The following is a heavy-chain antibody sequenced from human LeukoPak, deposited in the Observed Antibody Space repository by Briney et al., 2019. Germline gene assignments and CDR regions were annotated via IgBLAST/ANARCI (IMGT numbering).Heavy chain of an antibody. CDR2: IIPIFGTA. V-gene: IGHV1-69*06. D-gene: IGHD5-18*01. CDR3: ARVGGYSYGRGYYFDY. Sequence: SVKVSCKASGGTFSSYAISWVRQVPGQGLEWMGGIIPIFGTANYAQKFQGRVTITADKSTSTAYMELSSLRSEDTAVYYCARVGGYSYGRGYYFDYWGQGTLVTVSS. CDR1: GGTFSSYA. J-gene: IGHJ4*02.